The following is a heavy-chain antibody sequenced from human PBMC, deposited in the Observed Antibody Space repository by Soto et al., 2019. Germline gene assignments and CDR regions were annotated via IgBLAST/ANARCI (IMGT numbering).Heavy chain of an antibody. CDR3: ARANKLAPKRNDFER. J-gene: IGHJ3*02. Sequence: TLSLTCTVSGDSIVSYFWSWIRQPPGKGLEWIGYLHYSGSTNYNPSLKSRVTASVDTSQNQFSLRLSSVTPADTAVYYCARANKLAPKRNDFERWGNGTLVTV. CDR1: GDSIVSYF. CDR2: LHYSGST. D-gene: IGHD3-3*02. V-gene: IGHV4-59*01.